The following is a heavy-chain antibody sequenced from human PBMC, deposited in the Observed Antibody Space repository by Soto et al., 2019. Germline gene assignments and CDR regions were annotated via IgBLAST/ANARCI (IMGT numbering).Heavy chain of an antibody. CDR3: AGDEGSSSWYRSYYYGMDV. D-gene: IGHD6-13*01. CDR1: GGSFSGYY. Sequence: SETLSLTCAVYGGSFSGYYWSWIRQPPGKGLEWIGEINHSGSTNYNPSLKSRVTISVDTSKNQFSLKLSSVTAADTAVYYCAGDEGSSSWYRSYYYGMDVWGQGTTVTVSS. J-gene: IGHJ6*02. CDR2: INHSGST. V-gene: IGHV4-34*01.